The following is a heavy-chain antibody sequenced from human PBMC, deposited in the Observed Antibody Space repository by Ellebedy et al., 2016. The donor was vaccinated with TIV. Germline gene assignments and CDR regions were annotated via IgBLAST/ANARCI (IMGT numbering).Heavy chain of an antibody. CDR1: GGTFSSYA. V-gene: IGHV1-18*01. Sequence: ASVKVSCXASGGTFSSYAISWVRQAPGQGLEWMGWISAYNGNTNYAQKLQGRVTMTTDTSTSTAYMELRSLRSDDTAVYYCARETQYQLLLRYYYYYGMDVWGQGTTVTVSS. CDR2: ISAYNGNT. D-gene: IGHD2-2*01. J-gene: IGHJ6*02. CDR3: ARETQYQLLLRYYYYYGMDV.